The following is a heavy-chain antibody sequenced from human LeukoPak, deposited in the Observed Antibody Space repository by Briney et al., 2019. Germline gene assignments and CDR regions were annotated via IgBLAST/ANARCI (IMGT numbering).Heavy chain of an antibody. CDR1: GYTFTSYA. CDR3: ARVSPLRYFDWAGMDV. Sequence: ASVKVSCKASGYTFTSYAMHWVRQAPGQRLEWMGWINAGNGNTKYSQKFQGRVTITRDTSASTAYMELSSLRSEDTAVYYCARVSPLRYFDWAGMDVWGQGTTVTVSS. V-gene: IGHV1-3*01. J-gene: IGHJ6*02. D-gene: IGHD3-9*01. CDR2: INAGNGNT.